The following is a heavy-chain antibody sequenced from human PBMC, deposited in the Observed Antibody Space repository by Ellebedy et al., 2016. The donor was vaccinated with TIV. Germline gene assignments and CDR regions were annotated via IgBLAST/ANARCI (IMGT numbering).Heavy chain of an antibody. CDR1: GGTFSSYA. CDR3: ARTIRRAKNWNYGYYYGMDV. CDR2: IIPILGIA. J-gene: IGHJ6*02. Sequence: AASVKVSCKASGGTFSSYAISWARQAPGQGLEWMGRIIPILGIANYAQKFQGRVTITADKSTSTAYMELSSLRSEDTAVYYCARTIRRAKNWNYGYYYGMDVWGQGTTVTVSS. V-gene: IGHV1-69*04. D-gene: IGHD1-7*01.